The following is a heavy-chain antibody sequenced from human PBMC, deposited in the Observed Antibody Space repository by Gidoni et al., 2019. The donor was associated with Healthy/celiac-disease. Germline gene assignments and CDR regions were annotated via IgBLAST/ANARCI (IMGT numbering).Heavy chain of an antibody. D-gene: IGHD3-9*01. J-gene: IGHJ3*02. Sequence: EVQLLESGGGWVQRGGSLRLAWAASGVRYSGDAMGWVRQAPGKGLGWVSAISGSGGSTYYADSVKGRFTISRDNSKNTLYLQMNSLRAEDTAVYYCAKTGVNYDILTGLIDIWGQGTMVTVSS. CDR1: GVRYSGDA. V-gene: IGHV3-23*01. CDR3: AKTGVNYDILTGLIDI. CDR2: ISGSGGST.